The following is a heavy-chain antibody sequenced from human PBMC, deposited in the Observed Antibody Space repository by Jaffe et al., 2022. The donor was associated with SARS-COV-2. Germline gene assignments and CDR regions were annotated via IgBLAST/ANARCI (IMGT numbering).Heavy chain of an antibody. D-gene: IGHD5-18*01. CDR2: ISWNSGSI. Sequence: EVQLVESGGGLVQPGRSLRLSCAASGFTFDDYAMHWVRQAPGKGLEWVSGISWNSGSIGYADSVKGRFTISRDNAKNSLYLQMNSLRAEDTALYYCAKDIVVDTAMVGAFDYWGQGTLVTVSS. CDR3: AKDIVVDTAMVGAFDY. J-gene: IGHJ4*02. CDR1: GFTFDDYA. V-gene: IGHV3-9*01.